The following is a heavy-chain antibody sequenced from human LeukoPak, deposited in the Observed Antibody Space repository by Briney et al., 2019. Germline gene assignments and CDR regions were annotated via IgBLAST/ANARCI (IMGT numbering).Heavy chain of an antibody. V-gene: IGHV4-59*01. Sequence: MPSETLSLTCTVSGGSISSYYWSWVRQPPGVGLEWIGYIYYSGSTNYNPSLKSRVTISVDTSRNQFSLKLRSVTAADTAVYYCARDVTDDYYDYYMDVWGKGNTVTVSS. CDR2: IYYSGST. J-gene: IGHJ6*03. CDR3: ARDVTDDYYDYYMDV. CDR1: GGSISSYY. D-gene: IGHD2-21*02.